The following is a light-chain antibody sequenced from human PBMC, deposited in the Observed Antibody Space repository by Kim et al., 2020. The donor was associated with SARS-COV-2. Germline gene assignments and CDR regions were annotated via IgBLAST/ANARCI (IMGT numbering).Light chain of an antibody. Sequence: DIQMTQSPSSLSASVGDRVTITCRASQTITIFLNWYQQKPGEAPNLLISAASHLQSGVPSRFSGSGSGTDFTLTITNLQPEDFATYYCQQSYGTPRTFGPGTKVDIK. CDR1: QTITIF. J-gene: IGKJ3*01. CDR2: AAS. CDR3: QQSYGTPRT. V-gene: IGKV1-39*01.